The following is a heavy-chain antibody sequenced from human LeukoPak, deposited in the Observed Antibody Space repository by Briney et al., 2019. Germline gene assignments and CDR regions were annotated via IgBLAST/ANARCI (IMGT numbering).Heavy chain of an antibody. CDR1: GFTFSSYG. D-gene: IGHD3-9*01. CDR2: ISYDGSNK. J-gene: IGHJ4*02. V-gene: IGHV3-30*18. Sequence: GGSLRLSCAASGFTFSSYGMHWVRQAPGKGLEWVAVISYDGSNKYYADSVKGRFTISRDNSKNTLYLQMNSLRAEDTAVYYCAKLGNYYDILTGFDYCGQGTLVTVSS. CDR3: AKLGNYYDILTGFDY.